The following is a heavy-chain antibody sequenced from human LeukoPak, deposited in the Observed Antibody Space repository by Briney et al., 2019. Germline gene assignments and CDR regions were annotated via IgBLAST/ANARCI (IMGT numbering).Heavy chain of an antibody. J-gene: IGHJ5*02. Sequence: SVKVSCKASGGTFSSYAISWVRQAPGQGLEWMGGIIPIFGTANYAQKFQGRVTITADESTSTAYMELSSLRSEDTAVYYCARDIYYDILTGHRYWFDPWGQGTLVTVSS. CDR3: ARDIYYDILTGHRYWFDP. D-gene: IGHD3-9*01. CDR2: IIPIFGTA. CDR1: GGTFSSYA. V-gene: IGHV1-69*13.